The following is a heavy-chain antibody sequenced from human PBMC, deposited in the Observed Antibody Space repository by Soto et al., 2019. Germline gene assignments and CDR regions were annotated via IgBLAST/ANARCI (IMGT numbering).Heavy chain of an antibody. CDR1: GGSFSGYY. V-gene: IGHV4-34*01. J-gene: IGHJ4*02. D-gene: IGHD1-7*01. CDR2: INHSGST. CDR3: APGAPNLELRYFDY. Sequence: SETLSLTCAVYGGSFSGYYWSWIRQPPGKGLEWIGEINHSGSTNYNPSLKSRVTISVDTSKNQFSLKLSSVTAADTAVYSCAPGAPNLELRYFDYWGQGTLVTVSS.